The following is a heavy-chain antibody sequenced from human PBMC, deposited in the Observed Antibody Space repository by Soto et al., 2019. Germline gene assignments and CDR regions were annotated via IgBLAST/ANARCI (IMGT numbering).Heavy chain of an antibody. CDR3: ARDVSLTGYFDS. D-gene: IGHD3-9*01. V-gene: IGHV4-59*01. CDR2: IYYDGRTTST. CDR1: RGSIDTYY. J-gene: IGHJ5*01. Sequence: QVQLQESGPGQVKPAETLSLTCTISRGSIDTYYWTWIRQPPGKGLECIGFIYYDGRTTSTDYNPSLKSRVTISLDTSKKQFSLKLRSVAAADTAVYYCARDVSLTGYFDSWGQGSLVTVSS.